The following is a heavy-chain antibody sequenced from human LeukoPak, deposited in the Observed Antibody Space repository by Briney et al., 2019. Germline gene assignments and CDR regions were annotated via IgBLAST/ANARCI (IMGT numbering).Heavy chain of an antibody. D-gene: IGHD2-2*01. CDR2: INPSGGST. CDR3: ARAQGYCSRTSCSTFDY. Sequence: GASVKVSCKASGYTFTSYYMHWVRQAPGQGLEWMGIINPSGGSTSYAQKFQGRVTMTRATSTVYMELSSLRSEDTAVYYCARAQGYCSRTSCSTFDYWGQGTLVTVSS. CDR1: GYTFTSYY. V-gene: IGHV1-46*01. J-gene: IGHJ4*02.